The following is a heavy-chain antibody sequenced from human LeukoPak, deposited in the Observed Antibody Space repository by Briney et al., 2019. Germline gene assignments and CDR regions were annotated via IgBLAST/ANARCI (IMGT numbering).Heavy chain of an antibody. CDR1: GFTSGDYA. J-gene: IGHJ4*02. CDR3: TRLRFLEWLFPDY. V-gene: IGHV3-49*04. D-gene: IGHD3-3*01. CDR2: IRSKAYGGTT. Sequence: PGGSLRLSCTASGFTSGDYAMSWVRQAPGKGLDWVGFIRSKAYGGTTEYAASVKGRFTISRDDSKSIAYLQMNSLKTEDTAVYYCTRLRFLEWLFPDYWGQGTLVTVSS.